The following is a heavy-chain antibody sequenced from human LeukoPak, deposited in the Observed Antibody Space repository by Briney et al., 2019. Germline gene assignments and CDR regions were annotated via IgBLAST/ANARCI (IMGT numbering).Heavy chain of an antibody. J-gene: IGHJ5*02. CDR3: AREEADRYCSSTSCYGSGRWFDP. CDR2: IWYDGSNK. V-gene: IGHV3-33*01. Sequence: PGGFLRLSRAASGFTFSSYGMHWVRQAPGKGLEWVAVIWYDGSNKYYADSVKGRFTISRDNSKNTLYLQMNSLRAEDTAVYYCAREEADRYCSSTSCYGSGRWFDPWGQGTLVTVSS. D-gene: IGHD2-2*01. CDR1: GFTFSSYG.